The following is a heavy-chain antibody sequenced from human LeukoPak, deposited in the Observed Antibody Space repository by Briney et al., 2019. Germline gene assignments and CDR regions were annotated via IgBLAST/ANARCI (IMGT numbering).Heavy chain of an antibody. CDR2: IYYSGST. D-gene: IGHD1-26*01. Sequence: SETLSLTCTVSGGSISSSSYYWGWIRQPPGKGLEWIGSIYYSGSTYYNPSLKSRVTISVDTSKNQFSLKLSSVTAADTAVYYCAREGELRYFDYWGQGTLVTVSS. CDR3: AREGELRYFDY. V-gene: IGHV4-39*02. J-gene: IGHJ4*02. CDR1: GGSISSSSYY.